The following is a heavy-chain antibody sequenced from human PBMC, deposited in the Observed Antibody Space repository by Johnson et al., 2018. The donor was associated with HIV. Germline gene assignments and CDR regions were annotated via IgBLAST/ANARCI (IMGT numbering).Heavy chain of an antibody. CDR3: ARVAVSTAAGGVPLDI. Sequence: VQLVESGGGVVQPGRSLRLSCAASGFNFSNYGIHCVRQAPGKGLEWVASTWLDGSKQHDLESVRGRFIISRDNSKNTLYLQMNSLRAEDTALDFCARVAVSTAAGGVPLDIWGPGTMVTVSA. CDR2: TWLDGSKQ. CDR1: GFNFSNYG. D-gene: IGHD2-2*01. J-gene: IGHJ3*02. V-gene: IGHV3-33*03.